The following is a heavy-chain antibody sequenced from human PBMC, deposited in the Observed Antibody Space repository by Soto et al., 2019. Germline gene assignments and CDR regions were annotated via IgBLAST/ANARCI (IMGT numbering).Heavy chain of an antibody. V-gene: IGHV1-69*08. Sequence: QVQLVQSGAEVKKPGSSVKVSCKASGGTFSSYTISWVRQAPGQGLEWMGRIIPILGIANYAQKFQGRVTITAEKSTSTAYMELSSLRSEDTAVYYCARDRYGYGMDVWGQGTTVTVSS. CDR2: IIPILGIA. CDR1: GGTFSSYT. D-gene: IGHD1-1*01. CDR3: ARDRYGYGMDV. J-gene: IGHJ6*02.